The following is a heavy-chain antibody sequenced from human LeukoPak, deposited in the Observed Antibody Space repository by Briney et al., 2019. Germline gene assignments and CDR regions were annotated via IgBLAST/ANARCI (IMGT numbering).Heavy chain of an antibody. J-gene: IGHJ4*02. CDR3: ARSVRNDFKSYFDY. D-gene: IGHD3-3*01. CDR2: IIPIFGTA. CDR1: GGTFSSYA. Sequence: GSSVKVSCNASGGTFSSYAISWVRQAPGQGLEWMGGIIPIFGTANYAQKFQGRVTITADESTSTAYMELSSRRSEDTAVYYCARSVRNDFKSYFDYGGQGTLVTVPS. V-gene: IGHV1-69*01.